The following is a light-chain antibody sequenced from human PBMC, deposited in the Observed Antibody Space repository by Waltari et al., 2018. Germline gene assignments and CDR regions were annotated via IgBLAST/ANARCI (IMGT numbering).Light chain of an antibody. J-gene: IGLJ1*01. V-gene: IGLV10-54*04. CDR3: SAWDSSLSGYV. Sequence: QAGLTQPPSVSKDLRQTATLTCTGNSNNVGNQGAAWLQHHQGHPPKLLSCRNKNRPSGISERFSAYRSGNTAFLTITGLQPEDEADYYCSAWDSSLSGYVFGTGTRLTVL. CDR1: SNNVGNQG. CDR2: RNK.